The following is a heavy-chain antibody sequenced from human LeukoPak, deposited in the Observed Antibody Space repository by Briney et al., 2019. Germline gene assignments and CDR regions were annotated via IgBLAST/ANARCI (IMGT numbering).Heavy chain of an antibody. CDR2: ISGSGGST. D-gene: IGHD3-10*01. J-gene: IGHJ4*02. Sequence: GGTLRLSCAASGFTFSTNGMSWVRQAPGKGLEWVSAISGSGGSTYYADSVKGRFTISRDNSKNTLYLQMNSLKTEDTAVYYCTRHVASGGSGIDYWGRGTLVTVSS. V-gene: IGHV3-23*01. CDR3: TRHVASGGSGIDY. CDR1: GFTFSTNG.